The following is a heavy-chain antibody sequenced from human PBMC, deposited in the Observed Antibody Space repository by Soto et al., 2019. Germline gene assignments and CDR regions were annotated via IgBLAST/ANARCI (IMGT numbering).Heavy chain of an antibody. CDR3: VRDLYYDFWSGPLT. V-gene: IGHV3-33*01. D-gene: IGHD3-3*01. CDR2: IWYDGSNK. J-gene: IGHJ5*02. Sequence: QVQLVESGGGVVQPGRSLRLSCAASGFTFSSYGMHWVRQAPGKGLEWVAVIWYDGSNKYYADSVKGRFTISRDNSKNTLYLQMNSLRAEDTAVYYCVRDLYYDFWSGPLTWGQGTLVTVSS. CDR1: GFTFSSYG.